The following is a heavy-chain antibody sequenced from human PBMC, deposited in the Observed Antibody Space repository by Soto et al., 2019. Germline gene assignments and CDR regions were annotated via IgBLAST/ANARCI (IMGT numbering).Heavy chain of an antibody. CDR3: TTGSIAARRVYYYGMDV. CDR1: GFTFSNAW. J-gene: IGHJ6*02. CDR2: IKSKSDGGTR. D-gene: IGHD6-6*01. Sequence: GGSLRLSCAASGFTFSNAWMSWVRQAPGKGPEWVGHIKSKSDGGTRDYAAPVKGRFTISRDDSKNTLYLQMNSLKTEDTAVYYCTTGSIAARRVYYYGMDVWGQGTTVTVSS. V-gene: IGHV3-15*01.